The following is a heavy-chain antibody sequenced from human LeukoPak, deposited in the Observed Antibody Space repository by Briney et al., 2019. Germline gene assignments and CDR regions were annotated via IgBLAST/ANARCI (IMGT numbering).Heavy chain of an antibody. V-gene: IGHV1-18*01. CDR2: ISAYNGNT. CDR3: ARGNTAMVTDWFDP. CDR1: GYTFTSYG. D-gene: IGHD5-18*01. J-gene: IGHJ5*02. Sequence: GASVKVSCKASGYTFTSYGISWVRQAAGQGLEWMGWISAYNGNTNYAQKLQGRVTMTTDTSTSTAYMELRSLRSDDTAVYYCARGNTAMVTDWFDPWGQGTLVTVSS.